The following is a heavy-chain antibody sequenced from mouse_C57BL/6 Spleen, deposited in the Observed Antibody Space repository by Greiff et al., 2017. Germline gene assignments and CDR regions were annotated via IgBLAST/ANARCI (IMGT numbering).Heavy chain of an antibody. CDR2: ISSGSSPI. CDR3: ARPNWEYYFDY. D-gene: IGHD4-1*01. Sequence: EVKLVESGGGLVKPGGSLKLSCAASGFTFSDYGMHWVRQAPEKGLELVAYISSGSSPIYYADTVKGRFTISRDNAKNTLFLQMTSLRSEDTAMYYCARPNWEYYFDYWGQGTTLTVSS. CDR1: GFTFSDYG. J-gene: IGHJ2*01. V-gene: IGHV5-17*01.